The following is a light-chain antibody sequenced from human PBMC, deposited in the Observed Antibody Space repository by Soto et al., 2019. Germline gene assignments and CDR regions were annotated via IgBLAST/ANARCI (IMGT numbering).Light chain of an antibody. Sequence: QSVLTQPPSVSGAPGQRVTISCTGSSSNLGAGYDVQWYQQLSRTAPRLLMYGSDNSPSGVPDRFSGSKSGTSASLAITGLKAEDAADYYCQSFGSSLSGVVFGGGTKLTVL. V-gene: IGLV1-40*01. CDR2: GSD. J-gene: IGLJ2*01. CDR3: QSFGSSLSGVV. CDR1: SSNLGAGYD.